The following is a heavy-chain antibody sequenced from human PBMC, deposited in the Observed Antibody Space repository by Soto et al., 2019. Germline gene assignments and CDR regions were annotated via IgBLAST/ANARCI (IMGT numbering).Heavy chain of an antibody. Sequence: GGSLRVCSAASGFTFSSYAMSWVRQAPGKGLEWVSAISGSGGSTYYADSVKGRFTISRDNSKNTLYLQMNSLRAEDTAVYYCAKDGITMIVVVIPRLGGPLDYWRQGTLVTVSS. CDR3: AKDGITMIVVVIPRLGGPLDY. V-gene: IGHV3-23*01. J-gene: IGHJ4*02. CDR1: GFTFSSYA. D-gene: IGHD3-22*01. CDR2: ISGSGGST.